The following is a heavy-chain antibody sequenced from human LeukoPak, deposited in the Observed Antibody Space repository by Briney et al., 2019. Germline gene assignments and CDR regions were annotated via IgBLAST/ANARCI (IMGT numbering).Heavy chain of an antibody. CDR2: IGSSSSPI. D-gene: IGHD4-11*01. V-gene: IGHV3-48*01. J-gene: IGHJ4*02. Sequence: HTGGSLRLSCAASGFTFSAYIMNWVRQAPEKGLEWVSYIGSSSSPIYYADSVKGRFTISRDNAKNSLYLQMDSLRAEDTAVYYCARDQAYSFDYWGQGTLVTVSS. CDR1: GFTFSAYI. CDR3: ARDQAYSFDY.